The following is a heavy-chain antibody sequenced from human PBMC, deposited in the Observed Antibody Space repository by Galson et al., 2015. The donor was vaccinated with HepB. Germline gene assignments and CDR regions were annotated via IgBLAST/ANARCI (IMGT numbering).Heavy chain of an antibody. CDR2: IYYSGST. J-gene: IGHJ1*01. CDR1: GGSISSYY. Sequence: SETLSLTCTVSGGSISSYYWSWIRQPPGKGLEWIGYIYYSGSTNYNPSLKSRVTISVDTSKNQFSLKLSSVTAADTAVYYCARGSTLEYYYDSSAFIADWSQGTLVTVSS. CDR3: ARGSTLEYYYDSSAFIAD. V-gene: IGHV4-59*01. D-gene: IGHD3-22*01.